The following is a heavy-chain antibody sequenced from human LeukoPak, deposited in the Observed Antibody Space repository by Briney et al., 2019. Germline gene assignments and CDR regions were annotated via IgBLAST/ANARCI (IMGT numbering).Heavy chain of an antibody. V-gene: IGHV3-23*01. D-gene: IGHD1-26*01. Sequence: GGSLRLSCAGSGFIFSDYYMSWIRQAPGKGLEWVSAISGSGGSTYYADSVKGRFTISRDNSKNTLYLQMNSLRAEDTAVYYCAKATSGSWPPGLFDYWGQGTLVTVSS. J-gene: IGHJ4*02. CDR2: ISGSGGST. CDR3: AKATSGSWPPGLFDY. CDR1: GFIFSDYY.